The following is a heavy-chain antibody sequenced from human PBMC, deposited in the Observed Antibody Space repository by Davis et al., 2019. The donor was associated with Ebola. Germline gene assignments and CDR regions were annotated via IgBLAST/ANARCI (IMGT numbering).Heavy chain of an antibody. CDR2: IIPMFGAP. V-gene: IGHV1-69*13. CDR1: GGIFSDYT. D-gene: IGHD2-2*01. J-gene: IGHJ4*02. Sequence: SVKVSCKASGGIFSDYTVNWVRQAPGQGLEWMGGIIPMFGAPTYAQKFQGRVTITADESTTTAYMALSSLRSEDTAVYYCVGQTRGPFDYWGQGTLVTVSS. CDR3: VGQTRGPFDY.